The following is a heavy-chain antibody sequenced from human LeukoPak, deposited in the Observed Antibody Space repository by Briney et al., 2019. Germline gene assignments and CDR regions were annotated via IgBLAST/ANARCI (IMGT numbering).Heavy chain of an antibody. CDR2: ISYDGSNK. Sequence: GRSLRLSCAASGFSFSSYGMHWVRQGPGKGLEWVATISYDGSNKYYADSVKGRFTISRDNSKNTLYLQMNSLRAEDAAVYYCAKRGLAFDYWGQGTLVTVSS. CDR3: AKRGLAFDY. J-gene: IGHJ4*02. V-gene: IGHV3-30*18. CDR1: GFSFSSYG. D-gene: IGHD3-3*02.